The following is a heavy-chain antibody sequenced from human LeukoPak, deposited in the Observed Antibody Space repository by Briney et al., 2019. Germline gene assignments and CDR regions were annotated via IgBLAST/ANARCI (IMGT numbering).Heavy chain of an antibody. D-gene: IGHD1-26*01. Sequence: SVKVSCKASGGTFSSYAISWVRQAPGQGLEWMGGIIPIFGTANYAQKFQGRVTITADESTSTAYMELSSLRSEDSAVYYCARVMSGSYPYYYYGMDVWGQGTTVTVSS. CDR1: GGTFSSYA. V-gene: IGHV1-69*13. J-gene: IGHJ6*02. CDR2: IIPIFGTA. CDR3: ARVMSGSYPYYYYGMDV.